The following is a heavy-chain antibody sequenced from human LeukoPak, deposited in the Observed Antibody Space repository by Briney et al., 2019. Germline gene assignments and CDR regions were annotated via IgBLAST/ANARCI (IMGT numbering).Heavy chain of an antibody. V-gene: IGHV4-59*01. CDR2: IYYSGTT. CDR1: GGSMSSFY. CDR3: ARGNWNYAH. Sequence: PLETLCLTRTVSGGSMSSFYWTWIRQPPGKGLEWIGCIYYSGTTIYNPSLKSRVSISVDTSKNQFSLNLTSVTAADTAVYYCARGNWNYAHWGHGSLVTVSA. D-gene: IGHD1-7*01. J-gene: IGHJ1*01.